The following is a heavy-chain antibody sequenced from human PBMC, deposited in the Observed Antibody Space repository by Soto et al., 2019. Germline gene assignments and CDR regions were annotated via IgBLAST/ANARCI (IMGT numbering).Heavy chain of an antibody. D-gene: IGHD3-10*01. J-gene: IGHJ5*02. CDR3: ARAPYGSGSYSWFDP. Sequence: LRLSCAASGFTFSSYWMYWVRQAPGKGLVWVSRINTDGSSTNYADSVKGRFTISRDNAQNTLYLQMNSLRVEDTAVYYCARAPYGSGSYSWFDPWGQGTQVTVSS. V-gene: IGHV3-74*01. CDR1: GFTFSSYW. CDR2: INTDGSST.